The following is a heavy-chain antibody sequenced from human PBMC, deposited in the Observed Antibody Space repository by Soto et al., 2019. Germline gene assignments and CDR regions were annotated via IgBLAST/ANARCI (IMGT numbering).Heavy chain of an antibody. J-gene: IGHJ6*02. CDR1: GGSISSYY. D-gene: IGHD6-13*01. CDR3: ARAVPSVPGIAAAGTRGYYYYGMDV. CDR2: IYYSGST. Sequence: SETLSLTCTVSGGSISSYYWSWIRQPPGKGLEWIGYIYYSGSTNYNPSLKSRVTISVDTSKNQFSLKLSSVTAADTAVYYCARAVPSVPGIAAAGTRGYYYYGMDVWGQGTTVTVSS. V-gene: IGHV4-59*01.